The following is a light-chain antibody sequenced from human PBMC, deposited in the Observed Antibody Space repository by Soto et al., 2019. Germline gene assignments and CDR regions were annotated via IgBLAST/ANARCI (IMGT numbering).Light chain of an antibody. CDR3: QVWDISSDHVV. V-gene: IGLV2-14*01. CDR1: SSDVGAYNF. J-gene: IGLJ2*01. CDR2: EVS. Sequence: QSALTQPASVSGSPGQSITISCTGTSSDVGAYNFVSWYQHHPGTAPKLMIYEVSNRPSGASNRFSGSKSGNTASLTISRVEAGDEADYFCQVWDISSDHVVFGGGTKVTVL.